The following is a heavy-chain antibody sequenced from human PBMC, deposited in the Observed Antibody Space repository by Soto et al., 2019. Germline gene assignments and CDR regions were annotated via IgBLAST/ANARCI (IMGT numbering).Heavy chain of an antibody. CDR2: IWYDGSNK. V-gene: IGHV3-33*01. D-gene: IGHD6-19*01. CDR1: GITFSSYG. Sequence: QVQLVESGGGVDQPGRSLRLSCAASGITFSSYGMHWVRQAPGKGLEWVAVIWYDGSNKYYADSVKGRFTISRDNSKNTLYLQMNSLRAEDTAVYYCARDSSQQWLILAGFDYWGQGTLVTVSS. J-gene: IGHJ4*02. CDR3: ARDSSQQWLILAGFDY.